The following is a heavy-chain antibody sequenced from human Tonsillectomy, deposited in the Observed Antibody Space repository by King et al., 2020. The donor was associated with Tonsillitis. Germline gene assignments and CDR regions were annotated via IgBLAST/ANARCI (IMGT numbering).Heavy chain of an antibody. CDR2: ISSSCSTR. J-gene: IGHJ3*02. Sequence: VQLVESGGGLVKPGGSLRLSCAASGFTFSDYYMSWIRQAPGKGLEWVSYISSSCSTRYYADSEEGRFTITRDNARNSLYLQMNSLRAEDTAVYYCARAYSSGAFDIWGQGTMVTVSS. D-gene: IGHD6-19*01. CDR3: ARAYSSGAFDI. CDR1: GFTFSDYY. V-gene: IGHV3-11*01.